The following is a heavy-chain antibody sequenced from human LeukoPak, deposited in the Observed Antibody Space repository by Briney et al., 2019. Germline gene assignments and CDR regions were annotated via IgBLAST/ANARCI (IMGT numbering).Heavy chain of an antibody. CDR1: GYSISSGYY. V-gene: IGHV4-38-2*02. CDR2: IYHIGST. J-gene: IGHJ4*02. Sequence: SETLSLTWTVSGYSISSGYYWGWIRQPPGKGLEWIGSIYHIGSTYYNPSLKSRVTISVDTSKNQFSLKLSSVTAADTAVYYCARGQKYTSGFTVTELGSRYFDYWGQGTLVTVSS. CDR3: ARGQKYTSGFTVTELGSRYFDY. D-gene: IGHD5-18*01.